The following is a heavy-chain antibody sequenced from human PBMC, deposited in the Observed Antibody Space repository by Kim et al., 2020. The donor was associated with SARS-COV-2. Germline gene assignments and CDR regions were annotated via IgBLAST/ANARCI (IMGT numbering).Heavy chain of an antibody. CDR1: GFTFSSYG. CDR3: ARGRGKCPRHYFDS. Sequence: GGSLRLSCAASGFTFSSYGMHWVRQAPGKGLEWMAVISSDRSNIYYADSVKGRLTISRDNSKNTLYLQMNSLRAADTALYYCARGRGKCPRHYFDSWGQG. D-gene: IGHD2-15*01. CDR2: ISSDRSNI. V-gene: IGHV3-33*05. J-gene: IGHJ4*02.